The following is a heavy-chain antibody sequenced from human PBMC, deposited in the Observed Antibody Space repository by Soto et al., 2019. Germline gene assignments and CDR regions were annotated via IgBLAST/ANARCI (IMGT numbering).Heavy chain of an antibody. CDR1: GFTFSSYA. J-gene: IGHJ6*02. CDR3: AKDLSSIAVAGSMAV. CDR2: ISGSGGST. Sequence: SLRLSCAASGFTFSSYAMSWVRQSPGKGLEWVSAISGSGGSTYYADSVKGRFTISRDNSKNTLYLQMNSLRAEDTAVYYCAKDLSSIAVAGSMAVWGQGTTVTVSS. V-gene: IGHV3-23*01. D-gene: IGHD6-19*01.